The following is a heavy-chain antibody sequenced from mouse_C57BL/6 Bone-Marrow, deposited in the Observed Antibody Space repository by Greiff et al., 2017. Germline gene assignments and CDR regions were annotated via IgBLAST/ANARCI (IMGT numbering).Heavy chain of an antibody. CDR3: ARDDAGYAMDY. CDR2: INPSTGGT. J-gene: IGHJ4*01. D-gene: IGHD2-12*01. Sequence: EVQGVESGPELVKPGASVKISCKASGYSFTGYYMNWVKQSPEKSLEWIGEINPSTGGTTYNQKFKAKATLTVDKSSSTAYMQLKSLTSEDSAVYYCARDDAGYAMDYWGQGTSVTVSS. V-gene: IGHV1-42*01. CDR1: GYSFTGYY.